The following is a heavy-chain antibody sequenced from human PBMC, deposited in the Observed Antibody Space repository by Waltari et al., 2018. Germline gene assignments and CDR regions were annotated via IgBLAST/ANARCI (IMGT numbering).Heavy chain of an antibody. V-gene: IGHV4-4*02. D-gene: IGHD2-15*01. CDR3: ARDRGRGLYLDS. Sequence: QVQLQESGPGLVKPSGTLSVTCAVSGDSISGSYWWSWVRPPPGKGLGWIGQIQGSGISNYNPSLESRVTVSIDTSNNHFSLKVTSATAADTAVYYCARDRGRGLYLDSWGQGTLVTVSP. CDR2: IQGSGIS. CDR1: GDSISGSYW. J-gene: IGHJ4*02.